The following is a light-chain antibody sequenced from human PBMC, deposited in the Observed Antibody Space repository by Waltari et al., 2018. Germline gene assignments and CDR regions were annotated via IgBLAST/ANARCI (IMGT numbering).Light chain of an antibody. CDR1: HSVHWY. V-gene: IGKV3-11*01. J-gene: IGKJ4*01. Sequence: EIVLTQSQATLSLSPGETVTLSFRASHSVHWYLAWYQQKPGQAPRLLIYDTSNRATGIPARFSGSGSETDFTLTISSLEPEDSAVYYCQQRRNWPLTFGGGTKVEIK. CDR3: QQRRNWPLT. CDR2: DTS.